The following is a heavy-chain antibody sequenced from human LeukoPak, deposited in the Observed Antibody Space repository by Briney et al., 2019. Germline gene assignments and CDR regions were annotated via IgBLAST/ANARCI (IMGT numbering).Heavy chain of an antibody. V-gene: IGHV1-8*01. CDR1: GYTFTSYD. CDR2: MNPNSGNT. CDR3: GRGTWYDSSGYCDY. D-gene: IGHD3-22*01. J-gene: IGHJ4*02. Sequence: ASVKVSCKASGYTFTSYDINWVRQATGQGLEWMGWMNPNSGNTGYAQKFQGRVTMTRNTSISTAYMELSSLRSEDTAVYYCGRGTWYDSSGYCDYWGQGTLVTVSS.